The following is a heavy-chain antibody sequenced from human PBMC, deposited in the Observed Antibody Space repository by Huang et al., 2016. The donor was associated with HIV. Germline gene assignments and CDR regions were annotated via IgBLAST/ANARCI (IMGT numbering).Heavy chain of an antibody. CDR3: ARATVYDRSGYSDY. Sequence: QVRLQESGPGLVKPSQTLSLTCTVSGGSIGSGGYYWTWIRQLPGKGLEWIGYIYYNGRTFYSPSLKSRVSISVDTSKNQFSLKLGSVTTADTAVYYCARATVYDRSGYSDYWGQGTLVTVSS. CDR2: IYYNGRT. V-gene: IGHV4-30-4*01. CDR1: GGSIGSGGYY. J-gene: IGHJ4*02. D-gene: IGHD3-22*01.